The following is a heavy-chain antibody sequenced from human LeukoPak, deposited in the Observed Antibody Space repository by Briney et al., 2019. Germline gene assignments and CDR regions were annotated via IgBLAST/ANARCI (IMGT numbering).Heavy chain of an antibody. Sequence: GGSLRLSCAASGFTFSSYAMSWVRQAPGKGLEWVSAISGSGGSTYYADSVKGRFTISRDNSKNTLYLQMNSLRAEDTAVYYCAKDTIKSSIASPSWFDPWGQGTLVTVSS. V-gene: IGHV3-23*01. CDR1: GFTFSSYA. D-gene: IGHD6-6*01. CDR3: AKDTIKSSIASPSWFDP. J-gene: IGHJ5*02. CDR2: ISGSGGST.